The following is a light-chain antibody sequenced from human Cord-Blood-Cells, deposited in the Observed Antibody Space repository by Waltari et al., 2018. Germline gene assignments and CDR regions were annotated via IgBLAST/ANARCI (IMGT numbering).Light chain of an antibody. J-gene: IGLJ3*02. CDR3: CSYAGRV. CDR1: SSDVGSYNL. CDR2: EVS. Sequence: QSALTQPASVSGSPGQSITISCTGTSSDVGSYNLVSWYQQHPGKAPKLMIYEVSTRPSGVSNRFSGSKSGNTASLTISGLQAEDEADYYCCSYAGRVFGGGTKLTVL. V-gene: IGLV2-23*02.